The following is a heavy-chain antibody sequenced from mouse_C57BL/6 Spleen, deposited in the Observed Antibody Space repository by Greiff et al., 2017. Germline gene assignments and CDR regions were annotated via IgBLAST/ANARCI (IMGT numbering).Heavy chain of an antibody. V-gene: IGHV1-15*01. CDR3: TRTLHYYGSSYEGVWFAY. J-gene: IGHJ3*01. D-gene: IGHD1-1*01. CDR2: IDPETGGT. Sequence: QVQLQQSGAELVRPGASVTLSCKASGYTFTDYEMHWVKQTPVHGLEWIGAIDPETGGTAYNQKFKGKAILTADKSSSTAYMELRSLTSEDSAVYYVTRTLHYYGSSYEGVWFAYWGQGTLVTVSA. CDR1: GYTFTDYE.